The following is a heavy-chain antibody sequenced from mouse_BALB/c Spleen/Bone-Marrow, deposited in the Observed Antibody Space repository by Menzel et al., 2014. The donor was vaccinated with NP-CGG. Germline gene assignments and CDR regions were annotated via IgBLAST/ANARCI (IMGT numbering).Heavy chain of an antibody. J-gene: IGHJ2*01. Sequence: QVQLQQPGAELVRPGSSVKISCKASGYAFSIYWMNWVKQRPGQGLEWIGQIYPGDDDTDYNGKFKGKATLTADGSSSTAYMQLNSLTSEDSAVYFCARGGISIDYWGQGTTLTVSS. V-gene: IGHV1-80*01. CDR1: GYAFSIYW. CDR3: ARGGISIDY. CDR2: IYPGDDDT.